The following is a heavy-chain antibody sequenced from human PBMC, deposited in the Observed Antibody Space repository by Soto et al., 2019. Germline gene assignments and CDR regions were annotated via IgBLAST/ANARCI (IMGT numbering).Heavy chain of an antibody. V-gene: IGHV6-1*01. CDR3: SGTTSHYWYYMDV. J-gene: IGHJ6*03. Sequence: SQTLSLTCAISGDSVSSNSAAWNWIRQSPSRGLEWLGRTYYRSRWYNDYAVSVRSRITVNPDTSKNQFSLQLTSVTPEDTAVYYCSGTTSHYWYYMDVWGKGTTVTVSS. D-gene: IGHD1-7*01. CDR1: GDSVSSNSAA. CDR2: TYYRSRWYN.